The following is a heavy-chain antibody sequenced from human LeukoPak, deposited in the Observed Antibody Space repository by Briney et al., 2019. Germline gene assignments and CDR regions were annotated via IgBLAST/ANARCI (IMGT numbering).Heavy chain of an antibody. CDR2: ISNSGSTR. Sequence: PGGSLRLSCAASGFTFSDYYMSWVRQAPGKGLEWISYISNSGSTRSYADSVKGRFTMSRDNAKNSLQLQMNSLRAEDTAVYYCARDGRSYYYDSSGYRPFDYWGQGTLVTVSS. V-gene: IGHV3-11*04. D-gene: IGHD3-22*01. CDR3: ARDGRSYYYDSSGYRPFDY. J-gene: IGHJ4*02. CDR1: GFTFSDYY.